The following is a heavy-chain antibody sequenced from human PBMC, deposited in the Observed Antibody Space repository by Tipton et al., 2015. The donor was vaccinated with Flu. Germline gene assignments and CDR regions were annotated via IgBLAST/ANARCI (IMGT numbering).Heavy chain of an antibody. CDR1: GDSIGSRYY. V-gene: IGHV4-38-2*02. CDR3: AREKIHNSYYYDSSGYTNYFDL. D-gene: IGHD3-22*01. CDR2: IHRTGNT. Sequence: TLSLTCSVSGDSIGSRYYWGWIRQPPGKGLEWIGNIHRTGNTYHNPSLKGRVTISVDTSKNQFSLKLSSVTAADTAVYYCAREKIHNSYYYDSSGYTNYFDLWGQGTLVTVSS. J-gene: IGHJ4*02.